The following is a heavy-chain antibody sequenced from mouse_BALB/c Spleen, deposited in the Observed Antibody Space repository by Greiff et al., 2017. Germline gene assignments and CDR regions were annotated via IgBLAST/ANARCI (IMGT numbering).Heavy chain of an antibody. J-gene: IGHJ2*01. CDR3: ARGKGYFDY. CDR1: GYTFTSYY. V-gene: IGHV1S56*01. Sequence: QVQLQQSGPELVKPGASVRISCKASGYTFTSYYIHWVKQRPGQGLEWIGWIYPGNVNTKYNEKFNGKATLTADKSSSTAYMQLSSLTSEDSAVYFCARGKGYFDYWGQGTTLTVSS. CDR2: IYPGNVNT.